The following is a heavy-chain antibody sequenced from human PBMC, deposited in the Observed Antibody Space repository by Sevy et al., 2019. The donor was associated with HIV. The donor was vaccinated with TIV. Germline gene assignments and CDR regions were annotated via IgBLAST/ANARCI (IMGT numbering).Heavy chain of an antibody. J-gene: IGHJ4*02. CDR3: ARDSRDDSSGSNFDY. CDR2: IYTSGST. CDR1: GGSISSYY. D-gene: IGHD3-22*01. Sequence: SETLSLTCTVSGGSISSYYWSWIRQPAGKGLEWIGRIYTSGSTNSNPSLKSRVTRSVDTSKNQFSLKLSSVTAADTAVYYCARDSRDDSSGSNFDYWGQGTLVTVSS. V-gene: IGHV4-4*07.